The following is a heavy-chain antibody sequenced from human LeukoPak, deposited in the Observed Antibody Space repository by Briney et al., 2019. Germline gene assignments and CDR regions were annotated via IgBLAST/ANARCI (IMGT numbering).Heavy chain of an antibody. J-gene: IGHJ4*02. D-gene: IGHD5-24*01. Sequence: GGSLRLSCTACGFTFSSYSTNWVRQAPGQGLEWLSGISWNSGSIGYADSVKGRFTISRDNAKNSLYLQMNSLRAEDTALYYCAKGAEMATTEPFDYWGQGNVVTVSS. CDR1: GFTFSSYS. V-gene: IGHV3-9*01. CDR3: AKGAEMATTEPFDY. CDR2: ISWNSGSI.